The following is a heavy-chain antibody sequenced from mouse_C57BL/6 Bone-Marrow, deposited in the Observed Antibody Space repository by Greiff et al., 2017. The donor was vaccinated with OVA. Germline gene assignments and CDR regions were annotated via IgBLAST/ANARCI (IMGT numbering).Heavy chain of an antibody. CDR1: GFTFSSYG. Sequence: EVKLVESGGDLVKPGGSLKLSCAASGFTFSSYGMSWVRQTPDTRLEWVATISSGGSYTFYPDSVKGRFTISRDNAKNTLYLQMSSLKSEDTAMYYCARPYYYGSSYWFAYWGQGTLVAVSA. CDR2: ISSGGSYT. D-gene: IGHD1-1*01. V-gene: IGHV5-6*01. J-gene: IGHJ3*01. CDR3: ARPYYYGSSYWFAY.